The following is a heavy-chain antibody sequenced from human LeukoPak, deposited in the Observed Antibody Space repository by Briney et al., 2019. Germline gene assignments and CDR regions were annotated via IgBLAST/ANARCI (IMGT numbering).Heavy chain of an antibody. J-gene: IGHJ3*02. V-gene: IGHV3-23*01. D-gene: IGHD1-26*01. CDR2: ISGSGGST. Sequence: GGSLRLSCAASGFTFSSYAMSWVRQAPGKGLESVSAISGSGGSTYYADSVKGRFTISRDNSKNTLYLQMNSLRAEDTALYYCAKDVGATPPLWAFDIWGQGTMVTVSS. CDR1: GFTFSSYA. CDR3: AKDVGATPPLWAFDI.